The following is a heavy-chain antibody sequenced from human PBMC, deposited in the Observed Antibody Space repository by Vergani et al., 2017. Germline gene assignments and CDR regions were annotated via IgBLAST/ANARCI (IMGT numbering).Heavy chain of an antibody. Sequence: QVTLKESGPVLVKPTETLTLTCTVSGFSLSNARMGVSWIRQPPGKALEWLAHIFSNDEKSYSTSLKSRLTISKDTSKSQVVLTMTNMDPVDTATYYCARIIRSGSYYNIDYWGQGTLVTVSS. J-gene: IGHJ4*02. CDR2: IFSNDEK. D-gene: IGHD3-10*01. V-gene: IGHV2-26*01. CDR1: GFSLSNARMG. CDR3: ARIIRSGSYYNIDY.